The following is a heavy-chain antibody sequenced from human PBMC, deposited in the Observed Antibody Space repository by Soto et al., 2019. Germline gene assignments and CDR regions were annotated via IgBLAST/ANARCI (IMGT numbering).Heavy chain of an antibody. CDR3: ARDPGYCSGGSCYYPYYYYGMDV. D-gene: IGHD2-15*01. Sequence: ASVKVSCKASGYTFTSYGISWVRQAPGQGLEWMGWISAYNGNTNYAQKLQGRVTMTTDTSTSTAYMELRSLRSDDTAVYYCARDPGYCSGGSCYYPYYYYGMDVWGQGTTVTVSS. CDR1: GYTFTSYG. J-gene: IGHJ6*02. CDR2: ISAYNGNT. V-gene: IGHV1-18*01.